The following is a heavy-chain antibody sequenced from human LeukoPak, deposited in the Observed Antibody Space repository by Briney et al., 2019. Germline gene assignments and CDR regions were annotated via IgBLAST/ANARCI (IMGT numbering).Heavy chain of an antibody. V-gene: IGHV3-30-3*01. D-gene: IGHD3-9*01. CDR2: ISNDGSNK. Sequence: GGSLRLSCTASGFTFSSYAMHWVRQAPGKGLEWVALISNDGSNKYYADSVKGRFTISRDNSKSTLFLQMNSLRAEDTAGYYCAREGPGVRYLDPPGDFWGQGTLVTVSS. CDR3: AREGPGVRYLDPPGDF. CDR1: GFTFSSYA. J-gene: IGHJ4*02.